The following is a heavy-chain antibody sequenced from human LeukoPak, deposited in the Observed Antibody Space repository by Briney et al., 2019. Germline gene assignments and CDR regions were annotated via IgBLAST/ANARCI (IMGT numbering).Heavy chain of an antibody. CDR2: TSSSDAGT. J-gene: IGHJ4*02. V-gene: IGHV3-23*01. CDR1: GLPLSSYA. CDR3: ARDIHLAVAGRYFDY. D-gene: IGHD6-19*01. Sequence: GGSLRLSCAAFGLPLSSYAMSWVRQGPGKGLEWVSATSSSDAGTYHADSVRGRFTISRDNSKNSLYLQMNSLRAEDTAVYYCARDIHLAVAGRYFDYWGQGTLVTVSS.